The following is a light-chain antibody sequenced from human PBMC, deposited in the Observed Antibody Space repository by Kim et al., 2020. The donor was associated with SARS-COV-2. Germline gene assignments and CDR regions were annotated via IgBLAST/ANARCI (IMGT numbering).Light chain of an antibody. V-gene: IGLV3-19*01. Sequence: SSELTQDPAVSVALGQTVRITCQGDSLRSSYASWFQQKPGQAPVLVIYGTTNRPSCIPDRFSGSSSGNTASLSITGAHAEYDADFFFHSRDSRGNHWVFG. CDR1: SLRSSY. CDR2: GTT. J-gene: IGLJ3*02. CDR3: HSRDSRGNHWV.